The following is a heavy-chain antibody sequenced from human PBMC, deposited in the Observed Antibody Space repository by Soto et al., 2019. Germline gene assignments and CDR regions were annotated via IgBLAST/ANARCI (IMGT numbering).Heavy chain of an antibody. V-gene: IGHV3-23*01. CDR2: ISGSGGST. Sequence: GGSLRLSCAASGFTFSSYAMSWVRQAPGKGLEWVSAISGSGGSTYYADSVKGRFTISRDNSKNTLYLQMNSLRAEDTAVYYCAKVPDGSKSTRIDYWGQGTLVTVSS. J-gene: IGHJ4*02. CDR3: AKVPDGSKSTRIDY. CDR1: GFTFSSYA. D-gene: IGHD3-10*01.